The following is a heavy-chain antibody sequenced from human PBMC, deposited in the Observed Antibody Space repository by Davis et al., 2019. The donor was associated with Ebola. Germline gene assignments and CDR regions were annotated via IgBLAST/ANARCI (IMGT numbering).Heavy chain of an antibody. D-gene: IGHD3-22*01. V-gene: IGHV1-2*06. Sequence: ASVKVSCKASGYTFTGYYMHWVRQAPGQGLDWMGRINPNIGGTNYAQKFQGRVTMTSDTSISTAYMELSRLRSDDTAVYYCARGGISMIVVPRDYYYGVDVWGQGTTVTVSS. CDR3: ARGGISMIVVPRDYYYGVDV. J-gene: IGHJ6*02. CDR1: GYTFTGYY. CDR2: INPNIGGT.